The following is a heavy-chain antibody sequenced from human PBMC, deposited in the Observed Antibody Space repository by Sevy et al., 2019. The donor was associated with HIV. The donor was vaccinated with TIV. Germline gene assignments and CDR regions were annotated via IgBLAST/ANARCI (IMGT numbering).Heavy chain of an antibody. D-gene: IGHD2-2*01. J-gene: IGHJ4*02. CDR1: GYTFTGYY. CDR2: INPNSGGT. Sequence: VSVKVSCKASGYTFTGYYMHWVRQAPGQGLEWMGWINPNSGGTNYAQKFQGRVTMTRDTSISTAYMELSRLRSDETAVYYCARSRDIVVVPAAETYYFDYWGQGTLVTVSS. CDR3: ARSRDIVVVPAAETYYFDY. V-gene: IGHV1-2*02.